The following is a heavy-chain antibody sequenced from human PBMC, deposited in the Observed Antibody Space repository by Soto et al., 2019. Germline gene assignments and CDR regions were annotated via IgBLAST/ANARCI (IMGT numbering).Heavy chain of an antibody. CDR2: TYYSGST. V-gene: IGHV4-59*01. D-gene: IGHD3-22*01. CDR1: GGSISSYY. J-gene: IGHJ5*02. CDR3: GRSPYYYERSGYGGFWESWYDP. Sequence: SSETLSLTCTVSGGSISSYYWSWIRQPPGKGLEWIGYTYYSGSTNYNPSLNSRVTISVDTCRSPCSLKLRSVTAADTAVCYCGRSPYYYERSGYGGFWESWYDPWGQGTLVTVSS.